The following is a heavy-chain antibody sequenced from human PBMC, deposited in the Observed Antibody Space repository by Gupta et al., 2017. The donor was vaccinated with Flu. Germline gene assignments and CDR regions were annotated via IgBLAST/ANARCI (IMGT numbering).Heavy chain of an antibody. CDR1: GYSFTSYW. Sequence: EVQLVQSGAEVKKPGESLRISCKGSGYSFTSYWISWVRQMPGKGLEWMGRIDPSDSYTNYSPSFQGHVTISADKSISTAYLQWSSLKASDTAMYYCARHEDRGVKYYDSSSTSTGIDYWGQGTLVTVSS. D-gene: IGHD3-22*01. CDR2: IDPSDSYT. CDR3: ARHEDRGVKYYDSSSTSTGIDY. J-gene: IGHJ4*02. V-gene: IGHV5-10-1*01.